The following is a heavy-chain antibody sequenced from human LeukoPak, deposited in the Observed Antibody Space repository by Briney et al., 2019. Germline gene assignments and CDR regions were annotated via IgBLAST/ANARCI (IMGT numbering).Heavy chain of an antibody. CDR3: AREGRTTVTTTSN. CDR2: IYYSGST. V-gene: IGHV4-39*02. CDR1: GGSISSSSYY. J-gene: IGHJ4*02. Sequence: SETLSLTCTDSGGSISSSSYYWGWIRQPPGKGLEWIGSIYYSGSTYYNPSLKSRVTISVDTSKNQFSLKLSSVTAADTAVYYCAREGRTTVTTTSNWGQGTLVTVSS. D-gene: IGHD4-17*01.